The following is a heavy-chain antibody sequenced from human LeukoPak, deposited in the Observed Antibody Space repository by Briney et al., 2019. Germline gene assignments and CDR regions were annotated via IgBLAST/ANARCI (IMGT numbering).Heavy chain of an antibody. CDR1: GYSISSAYY. V-gene: IGHV4-38-2*01. D-gene: IGHD3-3*01. J-gene: IGHJ3*02. CDR2: VYHSGST. Sequence: SETLSLTCAASGYSISSAYYWGWIRQPPGKGLEWIGSVYHSGSTYYKPSLQSRVTISIDTSKNQFSLRLTSVTAADTAVYYCARFSDFWSGYGTHAFDIWGQGTMVTVSS. CDR3: ARFSDFWSGYGTHAFDI.